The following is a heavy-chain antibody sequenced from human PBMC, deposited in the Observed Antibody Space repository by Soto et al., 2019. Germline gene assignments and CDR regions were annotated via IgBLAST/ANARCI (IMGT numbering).Heavy chain of an antibody. J-gene: IGHJ2*01. CDR1: GGTFSSYT. V-gene: IGHV1-69*05. CDR2: IIPIFGTA. Sequence: QVQLVQSGAEVKKPGSSVTVSCKASGGTFSSYTISWVRQAPGQGLEWMGGIIPIFGTANYAQKFQGRVTITSDEPTSKAYMELSSVRSEDTAVYYCARGNHRWLQLWYFDLWGRGTLVTVSS. D-gene: IGHD5-12*01. CDR3: ARGNHRWLQLWYFDL.